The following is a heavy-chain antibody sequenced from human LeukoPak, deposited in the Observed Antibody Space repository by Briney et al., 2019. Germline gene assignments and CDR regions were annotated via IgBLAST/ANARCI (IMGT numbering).Heavy chain of an antibody. J-gene: IGHJ6*04. V-gene: IGHV1-69*13. CDR1: GGTFSSYA. CDR3: ARGLVRRLAAVAGTFEFRYYYYGMDV. D-gene: IGHD6-19*01. Sequence: ASVKVSCKASGGTFSSYATSWVRQAPGQGLEWMGGIIPIFGTANYAQKFQGRVTITADESTSTAYMELSSLRSEDTAVYYCARGLVRRLAAVAGTFEFRYYYYGMDVWGKGTTVTVSS. CDR2: IIPIFGTA.